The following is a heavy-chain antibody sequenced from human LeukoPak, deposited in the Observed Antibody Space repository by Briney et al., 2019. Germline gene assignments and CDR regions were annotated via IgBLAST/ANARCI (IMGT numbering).Heavy chain of an antibody. CDR2: ISAYNGNT. V-gene: IGHV1-18*01. CDR1: GYPFSSYG. Sequence: APVEVSFQASGYPFSSYGIRWGRPAPGQGVGGMGWISAYNGNTNYAQKLQGRVTMTTDTSTSTAYMELRSLRSDDTAVYYCARDRGGLRYFDWLSWFDPWGQGTLVTVSS. CDR3: ARDRGGLRYFDWLSWFDP. D-gene: IGHD3-9*01. J-gene: IGHJ5*02.